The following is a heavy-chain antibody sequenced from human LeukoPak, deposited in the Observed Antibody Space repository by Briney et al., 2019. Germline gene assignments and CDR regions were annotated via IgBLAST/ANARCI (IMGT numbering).Heavy chain of an antibody. CDR2: ISYDGSNK. Sequence: GRSLRLSCAASGFTFSSYGMHWVRQAPGKGLEWVAVISYDGSNKYYADSVKGRFTISRDNSKNTLYLQMNSLRAEDTAVYCCAKGYSSSWYYRYFDYWGQGTLVTVSS. CDR3: AKGYSSSWYYRYFDY. CDR1: GFTFSSYG. D-gene: IGHD6-13*01. J-gene: IGHJ4*02. V-gene: IGHV3-30*18.